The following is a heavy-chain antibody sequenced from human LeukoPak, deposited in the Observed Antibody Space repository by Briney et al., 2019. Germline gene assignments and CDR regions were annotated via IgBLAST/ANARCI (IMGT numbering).Heavy chain of an antibody. CDR2: VYYSGSI. CDR3: ARLRGYSYAGDY. D-gene: IGHD5-18*01. V-gene: IGHV4-39*07. J-gene: IGHJ4*02. CDR1: GGSITSGGYY. Sequence: SETLSLTCTVSGGSITSGGYYWGWIRQPPGRGLEWIGSVYYSGSIHYNPSLKSRVTISADTSKNQISLKLSSVTAADTAVYYCARLRGYSYAGDYWGQGSLVTVSS.